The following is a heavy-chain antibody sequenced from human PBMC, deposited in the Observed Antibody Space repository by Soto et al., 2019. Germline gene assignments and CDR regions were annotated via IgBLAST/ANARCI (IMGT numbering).Heavy chain of an antibody. CDR2: IYYSGST. J-gene: IGHJ6*02. Sequence: XETMSLTCTVSGCSISRYYWSWIRQPPRKGLDWIGYIYYSGSTTYNPSLKSRVPISVDTSKNQFSLKLSSVTAADKAVYYCARDKEQVNGAPVDFWSGYSFGMDVWGQGTTATVSS. D-gene: IGHD3-3*01. V-gene: IGHV4-59*01. CDR3: ARDKEQVNGAPVDFWSGYSFGMDV. CDR1: GCSISRYY.